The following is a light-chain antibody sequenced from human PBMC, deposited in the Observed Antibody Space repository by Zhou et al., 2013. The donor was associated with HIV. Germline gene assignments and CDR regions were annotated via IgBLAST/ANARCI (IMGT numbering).Light chain of an antibody. J-gene: IGKJ2*01. CDR2: EVS. CDR3: LQSMQVPHT. V-gene: IGKV2D-29*02. CDR1: QSLLDSDDGNTY. Sequence: DIVMTQTPLSLPVTPGEPASISCRSSQSLLDSDDGNTYLDWYLQKPGQSPQLLIYEVSNRFSGVPDRISGSGSGADFTLRISRVEAEDVGVYYCLQSMQVPHTFGQGTKLEIK.